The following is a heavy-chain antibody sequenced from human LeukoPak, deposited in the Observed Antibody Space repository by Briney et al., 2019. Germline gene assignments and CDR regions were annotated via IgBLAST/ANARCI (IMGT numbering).Heavy chain of an antibody. CDR2: ISTYNGNT. V-gene: IGHV1-18*01. Sequence: ASVKVSCKASGGTFSSYAISWVRQAPGQGLEWMGWISTYNGNTNYAQKLQGRVTMTTDTSTSTAYMELRSLRSDDTAVYYCARSTVTTSPIDSWGQGTLVTVSS. D-gene: IGHD4-17*01. CDR3: ARSTVTTSPIDS. J-gene: IGHJ4*02. CDR1: GGTFSSYA.